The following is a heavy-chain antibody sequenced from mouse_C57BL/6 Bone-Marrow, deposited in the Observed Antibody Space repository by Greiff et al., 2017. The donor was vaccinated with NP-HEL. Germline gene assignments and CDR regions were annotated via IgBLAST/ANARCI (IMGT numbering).Heavy chain of an antibody. CDR1: GYTFTSYW. V-gene: IGHV1-64*01. Sequence: QVQLQQPGAELVKPGASVKLSCKASGYTFTSYWMHWVKQRPGQGLEWIGMIHPNSGSTNYNEKFKSKATLTVDKSSSTAYMQLSSLTSEDSAVYYCASYYDYDGGFAYWGQRTLVTVSA. D-gene: IGHD2-4*01. J-gene: IGHJ3*01. CDR3: ASYYDYDGGFAY. CDR2: IHPNSGST.